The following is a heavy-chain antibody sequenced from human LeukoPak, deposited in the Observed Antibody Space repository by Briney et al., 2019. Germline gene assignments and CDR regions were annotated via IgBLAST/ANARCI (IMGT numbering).Heavy chain of an antibody. Sequence: SETLSLTCTVSGGSISGYYWSWIRQPAGKGLEWIGHIYGSGSTNYNRSLRSRVTMSVDTSKNQLSLQLTTRTAADTAVYYCARAMRSGRWWYLDLWGRGALVTVSS. V-gene: IGHV4-4*07. J-gene: IGHJ2*01. CDR1: GGSISGYY. D-gene: IGHD6-25*01. CDR2: IYGSGST. CDR3: ARAMRSGRWWYLDL.